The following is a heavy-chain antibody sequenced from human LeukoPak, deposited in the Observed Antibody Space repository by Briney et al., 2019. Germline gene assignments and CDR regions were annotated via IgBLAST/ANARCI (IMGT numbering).Heavy chain of an antibody. J-gene: IGHJ5*02. CDR1: GGSISSGSYY. V-gene: IGHV4-61*02. D-gene: IGHD1-26*01. Sequence: SETLSLTCTVSGGSISSGSYYWSWIRQPAGKGLEWIGRIYTSGSTNYNPSLKSRVTISVDTSKNQFSLKLSSVTAADTAAYYCARESKGGSYFWFDPWGQGTLVTVSS. CDR2: IYTSGST. CDR3: ARESKGGSYFWFDP.